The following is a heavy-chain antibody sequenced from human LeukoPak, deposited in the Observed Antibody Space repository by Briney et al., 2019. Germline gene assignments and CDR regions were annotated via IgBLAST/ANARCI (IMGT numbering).Heavy chain of an antibody. Sequence: GGSLRLSCAASGFTFSSYEMNWVRQAPGKGLEWVSYISSSSSYIYYADSVKGRFTISRDNAKNSLYLQMNSLRAEDTAVYYCARDFGSPLDYIYCYYYMDVWGKGTTVTVSS. D-gene: IGHD4-11*01. CDR2: ISSSSSYI. J-gene: IGHJ6*03. CDR1: GFTFSSYE. CDR3: ARDFGSPLDYIYCYYYMDV. V-gene: IGHV3-21*05.